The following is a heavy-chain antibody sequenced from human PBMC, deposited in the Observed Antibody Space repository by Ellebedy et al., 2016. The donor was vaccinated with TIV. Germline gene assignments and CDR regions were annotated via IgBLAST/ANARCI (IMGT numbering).Heavy chain of an antibody. V-gene: IGHV4-34*01. J-gene: IGHJ4*02. CDR1: GGSFSGHY. CDR3: ARRTSGIPAAGVDS. Sequence: SETLSLTXAVYGGSFSGHYWSWIRQSPGKGLEWIGEINHSGSMNHNPSLKSRVTTSVDTSKNQFPLRLRSVTAADTAVYYCARRTSGIPAAGVDSWGQGTRVTVSS. CDR2: INHSGSM. D-gene: IGHD6-25*01.